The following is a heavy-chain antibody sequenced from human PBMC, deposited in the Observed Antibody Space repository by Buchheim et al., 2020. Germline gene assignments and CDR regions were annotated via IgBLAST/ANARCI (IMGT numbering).Heavy chain of an antibody. J-gene: IGHJ5*02. CDR3: ARYEPYYYYFDT. D-gene: IGHD3-22*01. CDR1: RGSTRNSDYY. Sequence: QLQLQESGPGLVKPSETLSLTCNVSRGSTRNSDYYWGWLRQPPGKGLEWIANIYSDGGTSYSPSLKSRVTISIDTSQDQFSLRLTSVTAADTAVYYCARYEPYYYYFDTWGQGAL. V-gene: IGHV4-39*07. CDR2: IYSDGGT.